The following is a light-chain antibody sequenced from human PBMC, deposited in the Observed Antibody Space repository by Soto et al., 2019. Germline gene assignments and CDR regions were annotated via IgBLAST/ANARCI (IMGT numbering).Light chain of an antibody. V-gene: IGKV3-15*01. Sequence: ETVMTQSPGTLSVSPGETVTVSCRASQSVSSNVAWYQQKPGQAPRLLIYATSTRATGIPARFSGSGSGTEFTLTISSLLLEDFAVYYCQQYQNLWTFGQGTEVEI. CDR2: ATS. CDR1: QSVSSN. CDR3: QQYQNLWT. J-gene: IGKJ1*01.